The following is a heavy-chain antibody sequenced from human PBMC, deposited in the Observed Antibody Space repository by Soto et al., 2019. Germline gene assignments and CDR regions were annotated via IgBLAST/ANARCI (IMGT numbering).Heavy chain of an antibody. CDR2: INHCGGT. Sequence: QVQLQQWGAGLLKPSETLSLTCAVYGGSFSGYYWTWIRQAPGKGLEWIGEINHCGGTNYNSSLKRRVTISVDTSKNQFSLILYSVTAADTAVYYCARERQYYQFWSGCQNEGPCAMDVWGQGTTVTVSS. V-gene: IGHV4-34*02. CDR1: GGSFSGYY. J-gene: IGHJ6*02. D-gene: IGHD3-3*02. CDR3: ARERQYYQFWSGCQNEGPCAMDV.